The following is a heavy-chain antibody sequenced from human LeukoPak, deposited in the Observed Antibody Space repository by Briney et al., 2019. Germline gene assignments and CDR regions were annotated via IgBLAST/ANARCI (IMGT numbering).Heavy chain of an antibody. Sequence: GASVKVSCKASGHTFTSYDINWVRQATGQGLEWMGWMNPNSGNTGYAQKFQGRVTMTEDTSTDTAYMELSSLRSEDTAVYYCATSSGSYSADAFDVWGQGTMVTVSS. CDR2: MNPNSGNT. CDR3: ATSSGSYSADAFDV. V-gene: IGHV1-8*01. J-gene: IGHJ3*01. D-gene: IGHD3-10*01. CDR1: GHTFTSYD.